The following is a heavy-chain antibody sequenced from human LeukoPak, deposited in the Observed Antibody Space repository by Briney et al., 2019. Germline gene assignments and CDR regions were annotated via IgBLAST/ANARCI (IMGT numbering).Heavy chain of an antibody. CDR3: AKPDCSSTSCYLRY. D-gene: IGHD2-2*01. J-gene: IGHJ4*02. V-gene: IGHV3-66*01. Sequence: PGGSLRLSCAASEFSVGSNYMTWVRQAPGKGLEWVSLIYSGGSTYYADSVKGRFTISRDNSKNTLYLQMNSLRAEDTAVYYCAKPDCSSTSCYLRYWGQGTLVTVSS. CDR2: IYSGGST. CDR1: EFSVGSNY.